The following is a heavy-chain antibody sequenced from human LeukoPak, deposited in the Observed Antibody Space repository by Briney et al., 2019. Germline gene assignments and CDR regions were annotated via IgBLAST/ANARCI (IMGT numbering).Heavy chain of an antibody. D-gene: IGHD3-3*01. CDR2: ITGSGCDT. V-gene: IGHV3-23*01. CDR1: GITFRSHG. CDR3: TNDLRGLVRTPNV. J-gene: IGHJ4*02. Sequence: GGSLRLSCAASGITFRSHGVMWVRQPPGKGLEGISGITGSGCDTYYADSLKGRFTISRDNSRNTLYLQLNYLRVDDTAVYYCTNDLRGLVRTPNVWGPGALVTVSS.